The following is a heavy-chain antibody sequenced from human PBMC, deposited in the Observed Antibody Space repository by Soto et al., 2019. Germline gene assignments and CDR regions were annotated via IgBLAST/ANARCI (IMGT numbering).Heavy chain of an antibody. CDR3: AASRTSASGSPIAY. CDR1: GFTFTNYA. Sequence: QVQLVESGGGVGQPGRSLRLSCAASGFTFTNYAMHWVRQAPGKGLEWVAVISNDGNTRYYAESVKGRFNISRDNLNNTLYVQVNTLKNEDTAVYYCAASRTSASGSPIAYWGQGTLVTVSS. CDR2: ISNDGNTR. J-gene: IGHJ4*02. V-gene: IGHV3-30*04. D-gene: IGHD5-12*01.